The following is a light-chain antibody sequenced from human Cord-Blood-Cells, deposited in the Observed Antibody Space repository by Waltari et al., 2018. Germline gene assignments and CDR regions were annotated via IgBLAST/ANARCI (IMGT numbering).Light chain of an antibody. CDR1: QSVSSN. J-gene: IGKJ4*02. CDR2: GAT. V-gene: IGKV3-15*01. CDR3: QQYNNWPPLT. Sequence: EIVMTQSPATLSVSPGERATLSCRASQSVSSNFAWYQQKPGQAPRLLIYGATTRATVIPARFSGSGSGTEFTLTISSLQSEDFAVYYGQQYNNWPPLTFGGGTKVEIK.